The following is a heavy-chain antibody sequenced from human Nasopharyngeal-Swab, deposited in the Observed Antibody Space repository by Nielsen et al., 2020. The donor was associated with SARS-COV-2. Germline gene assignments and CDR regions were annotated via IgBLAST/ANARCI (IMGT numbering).Heavy chain of an antibody. Sequence: SVKVSCKASGFTFTSSAVQWVRQARGQRLEWIGWIVVGSGNTNYAQKFQERVTITRDMSTSTAYMELSSLRSEDTAVYYCAALGQWELPSDYWGQGTLVTVPS. CDR1: GFTFTSSA. V-gene: IGHV1-58*01. CDR2: IVVGSGNT. D-gene: IGHD1-26*01. CDR3: AALGQWELPSDY. J-gene: IGHJ4*02.